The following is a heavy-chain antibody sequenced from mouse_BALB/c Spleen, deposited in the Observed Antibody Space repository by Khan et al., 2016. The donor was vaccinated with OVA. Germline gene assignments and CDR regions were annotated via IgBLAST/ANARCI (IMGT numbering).Heavy chain of an antibody. CDR2: FNPSNGRT. Sequence: QVQLQQSGAELVNPGASVNLSCKASGYTLTSYWMHWVKQRPGQGLEWIGEFNPSNGRTNYNEKFKSKATLTVDKSSSTAYMQLSNETSEDSAVNYCARLRINFDYWGQGTTLTVSS. V-gene: IGHV1S81*02. J-gene: IGHJ2*01. CDR3: ARLRINFDY. D-gene: IGHD1-1*01. CDR1: GYTLTSYW.